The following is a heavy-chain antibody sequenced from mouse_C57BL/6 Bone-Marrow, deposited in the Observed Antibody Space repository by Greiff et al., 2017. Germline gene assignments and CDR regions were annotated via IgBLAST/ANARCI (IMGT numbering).Heavy chain of an antibody. CDR2: IDPETGGT. CDR3: TGPLTSWCAY. CDR1: GYTFTDYE. V-gene: IGHV1-15*01. J-gene: IGHJ3*01. D-gene: IGHD4-1*01. Sequence: VQLQQSGAELVRPGASVTLSCKASGYTFTDYEMHWVKQTPVHGLEWIGAIDPETGGTAYNQKFKGKAILTADKSSSTAYMELRSLTSEDSAVYYCTGPLTSWCAYWGQGTLVTVSA.